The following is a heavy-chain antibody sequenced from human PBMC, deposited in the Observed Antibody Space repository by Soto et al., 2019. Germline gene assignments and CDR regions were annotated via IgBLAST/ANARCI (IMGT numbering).Heavy chain of an antibody. V-gene: IGHV4-30-4*01. J-gene: IGHJ2*01. CDR1: GGSISSGDYY. CDR2: IYYSGST. D-gene: IGHD6-13*01. CDR3: AREFRIAAAVVWYFDL. Sequence: QVQLQESGPGLVKPSQTLSLTCTVSGGSISSGDYYWSWIRQPPGKGLEWIGYIYYSGSTYYNPALKSLVTISVDTSKNQFSLKLSSVTAADTAVYYCAREFRIAAAVVWYFDLWGRGTLVTVSS.